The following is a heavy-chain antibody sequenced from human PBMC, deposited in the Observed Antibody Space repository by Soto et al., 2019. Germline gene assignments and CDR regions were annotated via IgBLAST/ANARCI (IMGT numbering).Heavy chain of an antibody. J-gene: IGHJ6*03. V-gene: IGHV4-59*01. Sequence: TVSLTCSVSCVCITSDYWNGIRLASGKGLEWIGYIDDTGSTNYNPSLESRVTLSVDPSNNQYSLRLSSVTAADTAVYYCARGVLEWLLRDSYYYYMDVWGKGTTVTVSS. CDR1: CVCITSDY. CDR2: IDDTGST. D-gene: IGHD3-3*01. CDR3: ARGVLEWLLRDSYYYYMDV.